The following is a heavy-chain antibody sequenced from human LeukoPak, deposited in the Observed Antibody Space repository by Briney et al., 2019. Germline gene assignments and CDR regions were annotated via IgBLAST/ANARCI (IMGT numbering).Heavy chain of an antibody. Sequence: WESLKISRKGSWYSFPSYWNGWVRQMPGKGLEGVGIIYPGDSDTRYSPSFQGQVTISADKSISTAYLQWSSLKASDTAMYYCARGGDYYYYYMDVWGKGTTVTVSS. J-gene: IGHJ6*03. D-gene: IGHD6-25*01. CDR2: IYPGDSDT. CDR1: WYSFPSYW. V-gene: IGHV5-51*01. CDR3: ARGGDYYYYYMDV.